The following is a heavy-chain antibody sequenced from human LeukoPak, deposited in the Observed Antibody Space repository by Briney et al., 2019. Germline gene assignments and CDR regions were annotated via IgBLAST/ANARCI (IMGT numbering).Heavy chain of an antibody. CDR3: ARLGRLAPDY. Sequence: SETLSLTCTVSGGSIRSSSYYWGWIRQPPGKGLEWIGSIYYSGSTYYNPSLKSRVTISVDTSKNQFSLKLSSVTAADTAVYYCARLGRLAPDYWGQGTLVTVSS. D-gene: IGHD6-19*01. CDR2: IYYSGST. V-gene: IGHV4-39*01. J-gene: IGHJ4*02. CDR1: GGSIRSSSYY.